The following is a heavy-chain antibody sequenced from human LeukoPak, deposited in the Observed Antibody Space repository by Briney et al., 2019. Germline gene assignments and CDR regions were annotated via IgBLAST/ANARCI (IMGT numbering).Heavy chain of an antibody. Sequence: ASVKVSCKASGYTFTSYYMHWVRQAPGQGLEWMGIINPSGGSTSYAQKFQGRVTMTRDTSTSTVYMELSSLRSEDTAVCYCARDSNGDYYFDYWGQGTLVTVSS. CDR3: ARDSNGDYYFDY. CDR1: GYTFTSYY. J-gene: IGHJ4*02. CDR2: INPSGGST. D-gene: IGHD4-17*01. V-gene: IGHV1-46*01.